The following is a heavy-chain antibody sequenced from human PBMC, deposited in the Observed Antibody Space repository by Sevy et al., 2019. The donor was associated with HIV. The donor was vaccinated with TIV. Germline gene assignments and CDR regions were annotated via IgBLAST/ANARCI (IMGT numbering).Heavy chain of an antibody. CDR2: FDPEDGKT. D-gene: IGHD3-22*01. CDR3: ATGREYYNDNSGYFDY. V-gene: IGHV1-24*01. J-gene: IGHJ4*02. Sequence: ASVKVSCKVSGYTLTQLSMHWVRQAPGKGLEWMGGFDPEDGKTIYAQKFQGRLTMTEDTSTDTAYMQLSSPRSEDTAVYYCATGREYYNDNSGYFDYWGQGTLVTVSS. CDR1: GYTLTQLS.